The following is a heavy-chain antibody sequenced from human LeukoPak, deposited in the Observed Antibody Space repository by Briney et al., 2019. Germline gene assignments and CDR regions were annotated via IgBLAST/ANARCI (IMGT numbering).Heavy chain of an antibody. CDR3: ARYCSGGSCYGV. CDR1: GFTFSSYS. D-gene: IGHD2-15*01. CDR2: ISSSSSSTI. Sequence: GGSLRLSCAASGFTFSSYSMNWVRQAPGKGLEWASYISSSSSSTIYYADSVKGRFTISRDNAKNSLYLQMNSLRAEDTAVYYCARYCSGGSCYGVWGQGTLATVSS. J-gene: IGHJ4*02. V-gene: IGHV3-48*01.